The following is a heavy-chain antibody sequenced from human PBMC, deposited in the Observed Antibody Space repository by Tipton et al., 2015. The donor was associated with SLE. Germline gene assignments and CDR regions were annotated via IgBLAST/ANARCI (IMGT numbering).Heavy chain of an antibody. J-gene: IGHJ4*02. D-gene: IGHD3-22*01. CDR1: GFTFGDYG. Sequence: SLRLSCTASGFTFGDYGLNWVRQAPGKGLEWVGFIRNKAYGGTTEFAASVKDRFTITRDDSESIAYLQMHSLKVEDTAVYYCTRDGIYYDRTGPSYCWGQGTLVTVSS. CDR3: TRDGIYYDRTGPSYC. V-gene: IGHV3-49*04. CDR2: IRNKAYGGTT.